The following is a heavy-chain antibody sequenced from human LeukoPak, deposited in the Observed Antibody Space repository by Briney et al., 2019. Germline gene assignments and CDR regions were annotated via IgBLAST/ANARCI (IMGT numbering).Heavy chain of an antibody. Sequence: GGSLRLSCAASGFTFSSYSMNWVRQAPGKGLEWVSSISSSSSYIYYADSVKGRFTISRDNAKNSMYLQMNSLRAEDTAVYYCARDMSSSWYGDAFDIWGQGTMVTVSS. V-gene: IGHV3-21*06. CDR1: GFTFSSYS. D-gene: IGHD6-13*01. CDR3: ARDMSSSWYGDAFDI. J-gene: IGHJ3*02. CDR2: ISSSSSYI.